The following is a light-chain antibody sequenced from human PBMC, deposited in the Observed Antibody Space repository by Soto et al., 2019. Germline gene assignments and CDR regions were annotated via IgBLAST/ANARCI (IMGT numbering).Light chain of an antibody. CDR2: GNT. Sequence: QAVVTQPPSVSGAPGQRVTISCTGSSSNIGSSFDVHWYQHLPGTAPKLLIYGNTNRPSGVPDRFSGSKSGNSASLAITGLQAEDEADYYCHSYDTILSGSVFGGGTKVTVL. J-gene: IGLJ2*01. CDR1: SSNIGSSFD. V-gene: IGLV1-40*01. CDR3: HSYDTILSGSV.